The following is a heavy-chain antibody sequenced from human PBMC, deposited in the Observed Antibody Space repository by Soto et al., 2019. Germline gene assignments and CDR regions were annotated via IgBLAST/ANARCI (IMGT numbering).Heavy chain of an antibody. Sequence: EVQLVESGGGLVQPGRSLRLSCAASGFTVDDYAMHWVRQVPGKGLEWVSGINWNRGSIGYGDSVKGRFAISSDNATTSLHLQMNSLSAEDTASYYWVKEESINRYSGHFRHWGQGTLVTVSS. D-gene: IGHD1-26*01. CDR2: INWNRGSI. V-gene: IGHV3-9*01. CDR3: VKEESINRYSGHFRH. CDR1: GFTVDDYA. J-gene: IGHJ1*01.